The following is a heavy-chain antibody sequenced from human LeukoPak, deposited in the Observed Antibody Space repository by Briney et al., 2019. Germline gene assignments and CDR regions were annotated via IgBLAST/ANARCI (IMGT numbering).Heavy chain of an antibody. CDR2: ISGSGGST. Sequence: PGGSLRLSCAASGFTFSSYAMSWVRQAPGKGLEWVSAISGSGGSTYYADSVKGRFTISRDNSKNTLYLQMNSLRAEDTAVYYCAKDELKPGIAAAGNLAGDYYYYYMDVWGKGTTVTVSS. J-gene: IGHJ6*03. CDR3: AKDELKPGIAAAGNLAGDYYYYYMDV. D-gene: IGHD6-13*01. CDR1: GFTFSSYA. V-gene: IGHV3-23*01.